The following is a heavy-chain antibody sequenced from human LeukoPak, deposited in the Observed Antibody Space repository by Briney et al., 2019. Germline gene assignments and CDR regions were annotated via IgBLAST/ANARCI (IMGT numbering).Heavy chain of an antibody. J-gene: IGHJ4*02. CDR3: ARGYVLGSYYLLPVNY. V-gene: IGHV1-2*02. Sequence: ASVKVSCKASGYTFTGHYMHWVRQAPGQGLEWMGWINPNSGGTNYAQKFQGRVTMTRDTSISTAYMELSRLRSDDTAVYYCARGYVLGSYYLLPVNYWGQGTLVTVSS. CDR1: GYTFTGHY. CDR2: INPNSGGT. D-gene: IGHD1-26*01.